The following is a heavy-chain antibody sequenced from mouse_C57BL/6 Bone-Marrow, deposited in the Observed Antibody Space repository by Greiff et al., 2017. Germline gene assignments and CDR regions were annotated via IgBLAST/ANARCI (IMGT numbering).Heavy chain of an antibody. CDR1: GYAFTNYL. Sequence: QVQLQQSGAELVRPGTSVKVSCKASGYAFTNYLIEWVKQRPGQGLEWIGVINPGSGGTNYNEKFKGKATLTADKSSSTAYMQLSSLTSEDSAVYFGATGRAGAWFAYWGQGTLVTVSA. CDR2: INPGSGGT. D-gene: IGHD3-3*01. V-gene: IGHV1-54*01. J-gene: IGHJ3*01. CDR3: ATGRAGAWFAY.